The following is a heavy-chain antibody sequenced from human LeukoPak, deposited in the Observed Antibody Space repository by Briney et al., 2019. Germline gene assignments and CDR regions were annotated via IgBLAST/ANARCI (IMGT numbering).Heavy chain of an antibody. CDR2: IKKKSDGGTT. CDR1: GFTVSNAW. J-gene: IGHJ4*02. CDR3: TTFVDFWGGNSFDH. Sequence: KPGGSLRLSCAVSGFTVSNAWMRWVRHAPGKGLEWVGRIKKKSDGGTTEYAAPVEGRFTISRDDSKNTLYLQMNSLKAEDTAVYYCTTFVDFWGGNSFDHWGQGTLVTVSS. D-gene: IGHD3-3*01. V-gene: IGHV3-15*01.